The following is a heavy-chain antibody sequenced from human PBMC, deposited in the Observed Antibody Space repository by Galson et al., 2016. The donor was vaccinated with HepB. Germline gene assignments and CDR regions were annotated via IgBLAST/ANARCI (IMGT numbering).Heavy chain of an antibody. D-gene: IGHD2-15*01. CDR2: ISYTGST. V-gene: IGHV4-59*01. CDR3: ARVRERYCSDGSCYSELAYYVLDV. Sequence: SETLSLTCTVSGGSISSYYWSWIRQPPGKGLEWIGYISYTGSTNYNPSLKSRVTISADTSKNQFSLKLSSVTAADTAVYYCARVRERYCSDGSCYSELAYYVLDVWGQGTTVIVSS. CDR1: GGSISSYY. J-gene: IGHJ6*02.